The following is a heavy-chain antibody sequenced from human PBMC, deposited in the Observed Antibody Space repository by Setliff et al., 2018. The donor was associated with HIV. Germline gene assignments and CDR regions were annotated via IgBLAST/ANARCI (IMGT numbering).Heavy chain of an antibody. V-gene: IGHV4-59*12. CDR2: IYWTGKT. CDR3: AKISPRGYSDITTGRLTDPFDV. CDR1: DSAMDSYY. D-gene: IGHD3-9*01. J-gene: IGHJ3*01. Sequence: SETLSLTCIVSDSAMDSYYWSWVRQSPGRGLEYIGYIYWTGKTDYNPSLKSRVTISLDTSGNQFSLKLNSVTGADTAVYYCAKISPRGYSDITTGRLTDPFDVWGPGTMVTVSS.